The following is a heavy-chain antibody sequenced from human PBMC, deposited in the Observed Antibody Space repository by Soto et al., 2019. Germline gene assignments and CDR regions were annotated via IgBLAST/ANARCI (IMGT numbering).Heavy chain of an antibody. CDR3: AKALNYYDSSGYYSPFDP. CDR2: ISGSGGST. V-gene: IGHV3-23*01. CDR1: GFTFSSYA. J-gene: IGHJ5*02. Sequence: EVQLLESGGGLVKPGGSLRLSCAASGFTFSSYAMSWVRQAPGKGLEWVSAISGSGGSTYYADSVKGRFTISRDNSKNTLYLQMNSLRAEDTAVYYCAKALNYYDSSGYYSPFDPWGQGTLVTVSS. D-gene: IGHD3-22*01.